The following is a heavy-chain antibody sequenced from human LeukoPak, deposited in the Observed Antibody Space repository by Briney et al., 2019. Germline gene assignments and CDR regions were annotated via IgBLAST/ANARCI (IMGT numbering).Heavy chain of an antibody. CDR1: GYTFTSYG. CDR3: ARYESRVRGVPEGLGY. CDR2: ISAYNGNT. J-gene: IGHJ4*02. V-gene: IGHV1-18*01. D-gene: IGHD3-10*01. Sequence: GASVKVSCKASGYTFTSYGISWVRQAPGQGLEWMGWISAYNGNTNYAQKLQGRVTMTTDTSTSTAYMELRSLRSDDTAVYYCARYESRVRGVPEGLGYWGQGTLVTVSS.